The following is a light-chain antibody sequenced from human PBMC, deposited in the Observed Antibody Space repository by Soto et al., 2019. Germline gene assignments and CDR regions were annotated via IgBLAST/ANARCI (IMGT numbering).Light chain of an antibody. V-gene: IGLV2-14*03. CDR1: TSDVGGFDY. CDR2: DVS. Sequence: QSVLTQPASVSVSPGQSITLSCTGTTSDVGGFDYVSWYQQHPGKAPKLMIFDVSNRPSGVSDRFSGSKSGNTASLTISGLQAEDEADYYCSSYTTTGTQVFGTGTKVTVL. J-gene: IGLJ1*01. CDR3: SSYTTTGTQV.